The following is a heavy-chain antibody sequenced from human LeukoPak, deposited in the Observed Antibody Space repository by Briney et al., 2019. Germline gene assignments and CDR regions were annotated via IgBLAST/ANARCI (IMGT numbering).Heavy chain of an antibody. CDR3: ARAGYCSSTTCYTPTASNLRAYYMDV. D-gene: IGHD2-2*02. J-gene: IGHJ6*03. CDR2: IHYSGST. CDR1: GGSISSGGYY. Sequence: ASQTLSLTCTVSGGSISSGGYYWSWIRQHPGKGLEWIGYIHYSGSTYYNPSLKSRVTISVDTSKNQFSLTLTSVSAADTGVYSSARAGYCSSTTCYTPTASNLRAYYMDVWGKGTTVTVSS. V-gene: IGHV4-31*03.